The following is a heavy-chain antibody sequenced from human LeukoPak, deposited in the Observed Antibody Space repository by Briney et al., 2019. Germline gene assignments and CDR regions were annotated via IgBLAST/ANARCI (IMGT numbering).Heavy chain of an antibody. J-gene: IGHJ4*01. Sequence: ASVKVSCKASGYTFTGYYMHWVRQAPGQGLEWMGWINPNSGGTDYAQNFQGRVTMTRDTSISTAYMELSRLRSDDTAVYYCARAPRQWLVYYFDYWGQGTLVTVSS. CDR1: GYTFTGYY. V-gene: IGHV1-2*02. CDR3: ARAPRQWLVYYFDY. CDR2: INPNSGGT. D-gene: IGHD6-19*01.